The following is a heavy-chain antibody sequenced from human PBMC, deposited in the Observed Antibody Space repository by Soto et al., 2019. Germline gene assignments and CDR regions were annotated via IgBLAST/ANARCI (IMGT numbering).Heavy chain of an antibody. CDR1: GFSFASFA. CDR2: ISGSDGKT. CDR3: AKWSYLDY. Sequence: PGGSLRLYCTTSGFSFASFAMTWVRQAPGKGLEWVATISGSDGKTYYADSVKGRFSISRDTSRNTLYLQMNSLRADDTAIYYCAKWSYLDYWGQGTRVTVSS. D-gene: IGHD3-3*01. J-gene: IGHJ4*02. V-gene: IGHV3-23*01.